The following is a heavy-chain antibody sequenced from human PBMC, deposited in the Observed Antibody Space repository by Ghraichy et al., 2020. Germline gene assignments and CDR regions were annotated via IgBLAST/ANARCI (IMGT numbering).Heavy chain of an antibody. D-gene: IGHD1-26*01. Sequence: SETLSLTCAVYGGSFSGYYWSWIRQPPGKGLEWIGEINHSGSTNYNPSLKSRVTISVDTSKNQFSLKLSSVTAADTAVYYCASRRRLRGSSRDYWGQGTLVTVSS. V-gene: IGHV4-34*01. CDR2: INHSGST. J-gene: IGHJ4*02. CDR1: GGSFSGYY. CDR3: ASRRRLRGSSRDY.